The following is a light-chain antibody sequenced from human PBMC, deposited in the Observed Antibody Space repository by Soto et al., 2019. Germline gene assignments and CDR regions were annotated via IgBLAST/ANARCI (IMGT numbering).Light chain of an antibody. CDR3: QQYGSWT. J-gene: IGKJ1*01. CDR2: GAS. V-gene: IGKV3-20*01. CDR1: QSISSNY. Sequence: EIVLTQSPGTLSLCQGERATLSCRASQSISSNYLAWYQQKPGQAPRLLIYGASSRAPGIPGRFSGSGSGTDFTLTISRLEPEDSAIYYCQQYGSWTFGQGTKVEIK.